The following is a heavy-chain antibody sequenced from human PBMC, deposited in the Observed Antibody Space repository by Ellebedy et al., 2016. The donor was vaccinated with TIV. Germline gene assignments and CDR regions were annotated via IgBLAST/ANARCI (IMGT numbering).Heavy chain of an antibody. CDR2: IYSGGST. D-gene: IGHD3-3*01. V-gene: IGHV3-53*04. Sequence: GESLKISCEASGFTVSASYLSWVRQAPGKALEWVSTIYSGGSTNYADSVKGRFTISRHSSKNMLYLQMNALRLEDTAVYYCASPGYYGPFDHWGRGTLVTVSS. J-gene: IGHJ4*02. CDR3: ASPGYYGPFDH. CDR1: GFTVSASY.